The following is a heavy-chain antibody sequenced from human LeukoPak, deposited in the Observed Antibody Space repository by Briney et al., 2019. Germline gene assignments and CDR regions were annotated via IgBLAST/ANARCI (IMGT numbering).Heavy chain of an antibody. CDR1: GYTFTSYD. Sequence: GASVKVSSKPSGYTFTSYDINWGCQATGQGVGWVGWMNPNSGSTGYAQKFQGRVTITRNTSISTAYMELSGLRSEDTAVYYCARGRSTGYPYYFEYWGQGTLVTVSS. J-gene: IGHJ4*02. CDR3: ARGRSTGYPYYFEY. V-gene: IGHV1-8*03. D-gene: IGHD5-12*01. CDR2: MNPNSGST.